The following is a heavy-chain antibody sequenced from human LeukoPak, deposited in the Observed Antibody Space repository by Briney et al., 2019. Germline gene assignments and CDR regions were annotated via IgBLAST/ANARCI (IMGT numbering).Heavy chain of an antibody. J-gene: IGHJ4*02. V-gene: IGHV3-7*01. CDR3: ARGVVVPAATSGDHSKGLRYRDY. Sequence: GGSLRLSCEASGFTISNYWMTWVRQAPGKGLDWVANIRQDGSVQYYVDSVKGRFTISRDNAKNSLYLQMNSLRAEDTAVYFCARGVVVPAATSGDHSKGLRYRDYWGQGTLITVSS. CDR1: GFTISNYW. D-gene: IGHD2-2*01. CDR2: IRQDGSVQ.